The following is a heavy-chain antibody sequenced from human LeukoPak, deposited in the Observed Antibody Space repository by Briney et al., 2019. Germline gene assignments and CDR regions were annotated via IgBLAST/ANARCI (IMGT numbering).Heavy chain of an antibody. CDR1: GYTLTELS. CDR3: ARGDSITIFGVVITPGDYYYYMDV. J-gene: IGHJ6*03. V-gene: IGHV1-24*01. Sequence: ASVKVSCKVSGYTLTELSMHWVRQAPGKGLEWMGGFDPEDGETIYAQKFQGRVTMTEDTSTDTAYMELSSLRSEDTAVYYCARGDSITIFGVVITPGDYYYYMDVWGKGTTVTVSS. D-gene: IGHD3-3*01. CDR2: FDPEDGET.